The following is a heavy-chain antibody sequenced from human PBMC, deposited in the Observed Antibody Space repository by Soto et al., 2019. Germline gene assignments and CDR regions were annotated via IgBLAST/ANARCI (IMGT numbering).Heavy chain of an antibody. CDR3: ARGVGSGSFYNFEV. D-gene: IGHD3-10*01. V-gene: IGHV5-51*01. Sequence: PGESLKISCKASGFSFTTYWIGWVRQMPGKGLEWVGIIHPRDSDTRYGPSFQGQVTISVDKSISTAYLQWSRMKASDTAMYYCARGVGSGSFYNFEVWGQGTRVTVSS. CDR2: IHPRDSDT. CDR1: GFSFTTYW. J-gene: IGHJ4*02.